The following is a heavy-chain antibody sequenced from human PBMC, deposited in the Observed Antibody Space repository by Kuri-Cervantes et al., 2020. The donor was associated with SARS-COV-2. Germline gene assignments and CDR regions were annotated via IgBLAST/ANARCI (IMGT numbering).Heavy chain of an antibody. D-gene: IGHD1-26*01. J-gene: IGHJ3*02. Sequence: GESLKISCVVSGSTVSDNYMTWVRQAPGKGLEWVAIIYFSGSAYYADSVKGRFTISRDNSKNTLYLQMNSLRAEDTAVYYCAKMIVIRSYYEVGLGAFDIWGQGTMVTVS. V-gene: IGHV3-53*01. CDR1: GSTVSDNY. CDR3: AKMIVIRSYYEVGLGAFDI. CDR2: IYFSGSA.